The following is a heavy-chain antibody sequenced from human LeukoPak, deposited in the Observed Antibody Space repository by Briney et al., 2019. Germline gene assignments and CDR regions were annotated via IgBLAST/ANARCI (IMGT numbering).Heavy chain of an antibody. CDR1: GFTFSDYY. CDR2: ISSSSSYT. V-gene: IGHV3-11*03. J-gene: IGHJ4*02. D-gene: IGHD3-10*01. CDR3: ARSGYSYGSGSYYSGAFDY. Sequence: GGSLRLSCAASGFTFSDYYMSWVRQAPGKGLEWVSYISSSSSYTNYADSVKGRFTISRDNAKNSLYLQMNSLRAEDTAVYYCARSGYSYGSGSYYSGAFDYWGQGTLVTVSS.